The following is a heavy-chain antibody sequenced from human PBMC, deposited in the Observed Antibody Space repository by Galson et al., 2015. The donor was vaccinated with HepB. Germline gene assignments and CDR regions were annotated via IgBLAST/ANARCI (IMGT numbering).Heavy chain of an antibody. CDR1: GYTFTGYY. V-gene: IGHV1-2*06. CDR2: INPNSGGT. D-gene: IGHD2-2*01. Sequence: SVKVSCKASGYTFTGYYMHWVRQAPGQGLEWMGRINPNSGGTNYAQKFQGRVTMTRDTSISTAYMELSRLRSDDTAVYYCARLGVPYYYYMDVWGKGTTVTVSS. J-gene: IGHJ6*03. CDR3: ARLGVPYYYYMDV.